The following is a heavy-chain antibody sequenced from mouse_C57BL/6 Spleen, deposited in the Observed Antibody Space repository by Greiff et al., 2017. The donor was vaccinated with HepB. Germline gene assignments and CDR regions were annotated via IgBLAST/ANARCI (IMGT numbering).Heavy chain of an antibody. CDR2: ISDGGSYT. CDR1: GFTFSSYA. CDR3: ARDVQCDYGVWYLEV. Sequence: EVKLMESGGGLVKPGGSLKLSCAASGFTFSSYAMSWVRQTPEKRLEWVATISDGGSYTYYPDNVKGRFTISRDNAKNNLYLQMSHLKSEDTAMYYCARDVQCDYGVWYLEVRGKGPRVTGSS. J-gene: IGHJ1*03. D-gene: IGHD2-4*01. V-gene: IGHV5-4*01.